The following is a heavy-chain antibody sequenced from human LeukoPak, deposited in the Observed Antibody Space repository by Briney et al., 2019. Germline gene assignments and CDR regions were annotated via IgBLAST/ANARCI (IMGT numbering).Heavy chain of an antibody. CDR2: ITSSSSNK. CDR1: GFPFSRYS. J-gene: IGHJ4*02. Sequence: GGSLRLSCAASGFPFSRYSMNWVRQAPGEGPEWVSSITSSSSNKDYVDSVKGRFTVSRDNAKNSLYLQMDGLRVEDTAVYYCARDPPSRGTRYFDYWGQGILVTVSS. D-gene: IGHD3-16*01. CDR3: ARDPPSRGTRYFDY. V-gene: IGHV3-21*01.